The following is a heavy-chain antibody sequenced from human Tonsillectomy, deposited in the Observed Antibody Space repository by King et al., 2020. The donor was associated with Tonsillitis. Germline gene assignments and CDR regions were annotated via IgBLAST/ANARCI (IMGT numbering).Heavy chain of an antibody. Sequence: VQLVESGGGVVQPGRSLRLSCAASGFTFSSYGMHWVRQAPGKGLEWVAVISYDGSNKYYADSVKGRFTISRDNSKNTLYLQMNSLRAEDTAVYYCAKVASSWYFGYFDYWGQGTLVTVSS. D-gene: IGHD6-13*01. CDR3: AKVASSWYFGYFDY. CDR1: GFTFSSYG. CDR2: ISYDGSNK. J-gene: IGHJ4*02. V-gene: IGHV3-30*18.